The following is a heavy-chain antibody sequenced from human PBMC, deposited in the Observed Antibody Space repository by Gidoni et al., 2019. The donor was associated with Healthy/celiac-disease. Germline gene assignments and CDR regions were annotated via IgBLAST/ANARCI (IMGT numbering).Heavy chain of an antibody. CDR1: GFTFSSYA. CDR3: ARDLGIYCSGGSCYYYYGMDV. J-gene: IGHJ6*02. V-gene: IGHV3-30*04. CDR2: ISYDGSNK. D-gene: IGHD2-15*01. Sequence: QVQLVESGGGVVQPGRSLRLSCAASGFTFSSYAMHWVRQAPGKGLEWVAVISYDGSNKYYADSVKGRFTISRDNSKNTLYLQMNSLRAEDTAVYYCARDLGIYCSGGSCYYYYGMDVWGQGTTVTVSS.